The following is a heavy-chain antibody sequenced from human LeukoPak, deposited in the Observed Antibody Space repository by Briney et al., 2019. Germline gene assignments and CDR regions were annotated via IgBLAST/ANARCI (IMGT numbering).Heavy chain of an antibody. Sequence: GASVKVSCKASGYTFTANYLHWVRQAPGQGLEWMGWINPNNGGTNYAQKFQGRVTMTRDTSISTAYMELSRLRSDDTAVYYCASPSGYDYFDQWGQGTLVTVSS. J-gene: IGHJ4*02. CDR2: INPNNGGT. CDR3: ASPSGYDYFDQ. V-gene: IGHV1-2*02. D-gene: IGHD5-12*01. CDR1: GYTFTANY.